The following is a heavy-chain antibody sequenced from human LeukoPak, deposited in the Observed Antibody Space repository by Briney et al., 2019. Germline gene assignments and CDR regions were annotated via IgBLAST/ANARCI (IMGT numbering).Heavy chain of an antibody. CDR1: GGSISSSSYY. J-gene: IGHJ4*02. Sequence: PSGTLSLTCTVSGGSISSSSYYWGWIRQPPGKGLEWIGSIYYSGSTYYNPSLKSRVTISVDTSKNQFSLKLSSVTAADTAVYYCARHPRDGYNPRYFDYWGQGTLVTVSS. D-gene: IGHD5-24*01. CDR2: IYYSGST. V-gene: IGHV4-39*01. CDR3: ARHPRDGYNPRYFDY.